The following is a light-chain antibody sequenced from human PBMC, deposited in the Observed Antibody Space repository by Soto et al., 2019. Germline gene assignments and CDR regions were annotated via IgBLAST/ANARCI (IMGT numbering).Light chain of an antibody. CDR2: AAS. Sequence: DIQMTQSPSSLSASLGDRVTITCRASQSISVYLNWYQQKPGKAPQLLIYAASFLQTGVPSRFSGSGSGADFTLTISSLQPEDFATYYCQQSYVSPYTFGRGTNLGIK. V-gene: IGKV1-39*01. CDR3: QQSYVSPYT. CDR1: QSISVY. J-gene: IGKJ2*01.